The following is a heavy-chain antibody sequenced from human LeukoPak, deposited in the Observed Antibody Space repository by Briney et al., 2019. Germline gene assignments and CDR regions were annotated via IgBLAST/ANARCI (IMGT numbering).Heavy chain of an antibody. CDR3: ARVRRSGYDY. D-gene: IGHD5-12*01. CDR1: GFIFGSYA. J-gene: IGHJ4*02. CDR2: MSASGGST. Sequence: GGSLRLSCAASGFIFGSYAMNWVRQVPGKGLEWVSSMSASGGSTYYADSVKGRFTISRDNSKSTLYLQMNSLRAEDTAVYYCARVRRSGYDYWGQGTLVTVSS. V-gene: IGHV3-23*01.